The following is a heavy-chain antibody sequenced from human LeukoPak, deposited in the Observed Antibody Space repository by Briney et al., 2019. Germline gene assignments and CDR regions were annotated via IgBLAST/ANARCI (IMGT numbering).Heavy chain of an antibody. CDR1: GGSISSYY. CDR3: AREGMSGGYGMDV. CDR2: IYYSGST. D-gene: IGHD6-13*01. V-gene: IGHV4-59*01. Sequence: PETLSLTCTVSGGSISSYYWSWIRQPPGKGLEWIGYIYYSGSTNYNPSLKSRVTISVDTSKNQFSLKLSSVTAADTAVYYCAREGMSGGYGMDVWGQGTTVTVSS. J-gene: IGHJ6*02.